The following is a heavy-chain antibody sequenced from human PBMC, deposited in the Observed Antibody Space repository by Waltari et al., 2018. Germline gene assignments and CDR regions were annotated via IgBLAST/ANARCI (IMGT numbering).Heavy chain of an antibody. V-gene: IGHV1-8*03. D-gene: IGHD6-13*01. CDR3: ARGQSSSWLFYYYYGMDV. J-gene: IGHJ6*02. CDR2: MNPNSGNT. Sequence: QVQLVQSGAEVKKPGASVKVSCKASGYTFTSYAINWVRQATGQGLEWMGWMNPNSGNTGYAQKFQGRVTITRNTSINTAYMELSSLRSEDTAVYYCARGQSSSWLFYYYYGMDVWGQGTTVTVSS. CDR1: GYTFTSYA.